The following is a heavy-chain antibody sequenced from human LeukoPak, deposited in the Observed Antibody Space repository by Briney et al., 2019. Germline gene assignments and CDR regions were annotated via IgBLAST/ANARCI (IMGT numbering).Heavy chain of an antibody. CDR2: IFPGDSDI. D-gene: IGHD1-26*01. Sequence: GESLKISCKGSGYSFTNYWIGWRRQMPGKGLEWMGIIFPGDSDIRYRPSFQGQVTISVDKSITTAYLQWTSLKASDTAIYYCERLVGKLHTLDVWGQGTTVTVSS. CDR1: GYSFTNYW. CDR3: ERLVGKLHTLDV. J-gene: IGHJ6*02. V-gene: IGHV5-51*01.